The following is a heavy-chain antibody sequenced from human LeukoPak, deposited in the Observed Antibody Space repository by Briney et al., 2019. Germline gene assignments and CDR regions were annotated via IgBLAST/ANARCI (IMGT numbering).Heavy chain of an antibody. CDR1: GYTLTELS. J-gene: IGHJ4*02. CDR3: ATAGFVVVPAAITYFDY. Sequence: ASVKVSCKVSGYTLTELSMHWVRQAPGKGLEWMGGFDPEDGETIYAQKFQGRVTMTEDTSTDTAYMELSSLRSEDTAVYYCATAGFVVVPAAITYFDYWGQGTLVTVSS. CDR2: FDPEDGET. V-gene: IGHV1-24*01. D-gene: IGHD2-2*02.